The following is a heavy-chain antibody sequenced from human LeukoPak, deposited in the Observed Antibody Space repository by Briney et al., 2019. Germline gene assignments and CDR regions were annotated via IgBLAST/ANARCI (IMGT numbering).Heavy chain of an antibody. Sequence: SETLSLTCTVSGGSINSSSYYWGWIRQPPGKGLEWIGNIYYTGTTYYNPSLKSRVTISVDTSKNQFSLKLSSVTAADTAVYYCARQIAAHAFDYWGQGTLVTVSS. CDR3: ARQIAAHAFDY. J-gene: IGHJ4*02. CDR2: IYYTGTT. CDR1: GGSINSSSYY. V-gene: IGHV4-39*07. D-gene: IGHD6-6*01.